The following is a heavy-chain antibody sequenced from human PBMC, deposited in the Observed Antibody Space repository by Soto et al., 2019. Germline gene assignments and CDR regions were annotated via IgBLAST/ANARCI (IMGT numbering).Heavy chain of an antibody. J-gene: IGHJ6*02. CDR1: GFTFSSYA. Sequence: PVGSLRLSCAASGFTFSSYAMHWVRQAPGKGLEWVAVISYDGSNKYYADSVKGRFTISRDNSKNTLYLQMNSLRAEDTAVYYCARGLPLNPNYYYYYGMDVWGQGTTVTVSS. CDR3: ARGLPLNPNYYYYYGMDV. CDR2: ISYDGSNK. V-gene: IGHV3-30-3*01.